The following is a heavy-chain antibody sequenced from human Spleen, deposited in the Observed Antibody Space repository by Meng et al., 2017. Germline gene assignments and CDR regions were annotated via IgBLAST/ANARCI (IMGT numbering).Heavy chain of an antibody. CDR1: GGSISSYY. J-gene: IGHJ5*02. CDR2: IYYSGST. Sequence: QVPLQESGPGLVKPSETLSLTCPVFGGSISSYYGGWIRQPLGKGLEWIGYIYYSGSTNYNPSLKSRVTISVDTSKNQFSLKLSSVTAADTAVYYCARGYSNYGWFDPWGQGTLVTVSS. CDR3: ARGYSNYGWFDP. V-gene: IGHV4-59*01. D-gene: IGHD4-11*01.